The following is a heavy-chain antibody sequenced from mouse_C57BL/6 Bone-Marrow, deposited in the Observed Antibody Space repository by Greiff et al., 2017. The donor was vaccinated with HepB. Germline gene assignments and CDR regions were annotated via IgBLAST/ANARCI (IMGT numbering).Heavy chain of an antibody. CDR2: IDPSDSYT. D-gene: IGHD2-4*01. CDR3: ARDDYVYFDY. CDR1: GYTFTSYW. V-gene: IGHV1-50*01. J-gene: IGHJ2*01. Sequence: QVQLQQPGAELVKPGASVKLSCKASGYTFTSYWMQWVKQRPGQGLEWIGEIDPSDSYTNYNQKFKGKATLTVDTSSSTAYMQLSSLTSEDSAVYYCARDDYVYFDYWGQGTTLTVSS.